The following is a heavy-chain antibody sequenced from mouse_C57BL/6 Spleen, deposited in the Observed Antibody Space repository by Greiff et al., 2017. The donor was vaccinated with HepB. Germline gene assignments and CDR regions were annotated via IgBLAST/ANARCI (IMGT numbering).Heavy chain of an antibody. Sequence: EVQLQQSGPELVKPGASVKIPCKASGYTFTDYNMDWVKQSHGKSLEWIGDINPNNGGTIYNQKFKGKATLTVDKSSSTAYMELRSLTSEDTAVYYCARKLGNWDRGYAMDYWGQGTSVTVSS. CDR2: INPNNGGT. V-gene: IGHV1-18*01. CDR1: GYTFTDYN. CDR3: ARKLGNWDRGYAMDY. D-gene: IGHD4-1*01. J-gene: IGHJ4*01.